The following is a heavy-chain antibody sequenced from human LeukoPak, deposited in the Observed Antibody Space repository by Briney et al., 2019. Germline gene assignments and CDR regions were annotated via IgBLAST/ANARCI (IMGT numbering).Heavy chain of an antibody. CDR3: ARGGSGWSRFLYYFDY. CDR2: IYTSGST. J-gene: IGHJ4*02. V-gene: IGHV4-4*07. D-gene: IGHD6-19*01. CDR1: GGSISSYY. Sequence: PSETLSLTCTVSGGSISSYYWSWIQQPAGKGLEWIGRIYTSGSTNYNPSLKSRVTMSVDTSKNQFSLKLSSVTAADTAVYYCARGGSGWSRFLYYFDYWGQGTLVTVSS.